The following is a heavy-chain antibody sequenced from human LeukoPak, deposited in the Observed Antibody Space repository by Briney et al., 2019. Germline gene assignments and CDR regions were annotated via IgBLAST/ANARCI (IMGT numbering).Heavy chain of an antibody. Sequence: SETLSLTCAVYGGSFSGYYWSWIRQPPGKGLEWIGEINHSGSTNYNPSLKSRVTISVDTSKNQFSLKLSSVTAADTAVYYCARGHLEVEQQLFCVYYYYYMDVWGKGTTVTVSS. CDR1: GGSFSGYY. V-gene: IGHV4-34*01. D-gene: IGHD6-13*01. CDR3: ARGHLEVEQQLFCVYYYYYMDV. CDR2: INHSGST. J-gene: IGHJ6*03.